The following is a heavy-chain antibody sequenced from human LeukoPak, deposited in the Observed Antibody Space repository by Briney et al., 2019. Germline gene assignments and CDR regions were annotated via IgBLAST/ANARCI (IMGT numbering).Heavy chain of an antibody. CDR2: IRGNNGNT. V-gene: IGHV3-23*01. J-gene: IGHJ4*02. CDR1: GFTFSSYA. CDR3: AKGAGSPYYFDY. D-gene: IGHD1-1*01. Sequence: GGSLRLSCAASGFTFSSYAMSWVRQAPGKGLESVSLIRGNNGNTYYADSVKGRFTISRDNSKNTLYLQMNSLRDEDTAVYYCAKGAGSPYYFDYWDQGTLVTVSS.